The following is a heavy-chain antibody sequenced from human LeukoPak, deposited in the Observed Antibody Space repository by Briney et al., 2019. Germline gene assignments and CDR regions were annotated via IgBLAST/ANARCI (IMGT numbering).Heavy chain of an antibody. D-gene: IGHD3-3*02. CDR1: GFIFGSYW. CDR3: ARDSQHLNFDY. V-gene: IGHV3-74*01. J-gene: IGHJ4*02. CDR2: INTDGSST. Sequence: HAGGSLRLSCAASGFIFGSYWMHWVRQAPEKGLEWVSRINTDGSSTNYADSVKGRFTISRDNAKNTLYLQMNSLRAEDTAVYYCARDSQHLNFDYWGQGTLVTVS.